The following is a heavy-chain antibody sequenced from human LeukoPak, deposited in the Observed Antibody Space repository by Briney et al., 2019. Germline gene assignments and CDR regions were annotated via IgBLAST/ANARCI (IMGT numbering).Heavy chain of an antibody. J-gene: IGHJ4*02. CDR1: GFTFSDYY. V-gene: IGHV3-11*04. CDR3: AREAYCSSTSCYTEWDY. D-gene: IGHD2-2*02. Sequence: GGSLRLSCAASGFTFSDYYMSWIRQAPGKGLEWVSYISSSGSTIYYADSVKGRFTISRDNAKNSLYLQMNSLRAEDTAVYYCAREAYCSSTSCYTEWDYWGQGTLVTVSS. CDR2: ISSSGSTI.